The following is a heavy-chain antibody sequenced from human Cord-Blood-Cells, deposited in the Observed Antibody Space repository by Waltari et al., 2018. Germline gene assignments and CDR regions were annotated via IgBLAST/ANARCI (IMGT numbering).Heavy chain of an antibody. CDR1: GFTFRSYD. J-gene: IGHJ5*02. Sequence: EVQLVESGGGLVQPGGSLRLSCAASGFTFRSYDMNWARQAPGKGLEWVSYNSSSGSTIYYADSVKCRFTISRDNAKNSLYLQMNSLIAEDTAVYYCAGAVTTNWFDPWGQGTLVTVSS. CDR2: NSSSGSTI. D-gene: IGHD4-17*01. CDR3: AGAVTTNWFDP. V-gene: IGHV3-48*03.